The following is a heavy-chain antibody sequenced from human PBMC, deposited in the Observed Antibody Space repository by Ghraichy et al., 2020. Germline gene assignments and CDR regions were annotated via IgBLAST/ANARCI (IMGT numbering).Heavy chain of an antibody. V-gene: IGHV3-33*08. Sequence: GESLNISCAASGFTFSSYGMHWVRQAPGKGLEWVAVIWYDGSNKYYADSVKGRFTISRDNSKNTLYLQMNSLRAEDTAVYYCARDRGRGYSYGYEDYWGQGTLVTVSS. CDR1: GFTFSSYG. D-gene: IGHD5-18*01. CDR2: IWYDGSNK. J-gene: IGHJ4*02. CDR3: ARDRGRGYSYGYEDY.